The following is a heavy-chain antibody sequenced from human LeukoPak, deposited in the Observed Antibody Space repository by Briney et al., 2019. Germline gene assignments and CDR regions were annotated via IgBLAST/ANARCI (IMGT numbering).Heavy chain of an antibody. CDR3: ARGDSSGYYYLDY. CDR2: IYYSGST. V-gene: IGHV4-59*01. J-gene: IGHJ4*02. CDR1: GGSISSYY. D-gene: IGHD3-22*01. Sequence: PSETLSLTCTVSGGSISSYYWGWIRQPPGKGLEWIGYIYYSGSTNNNPSLKSRVTISVDTSKNQFSLKLSSVTAADTAVYYCARGDSSGYYYLDYWGQGTLVTVSS.